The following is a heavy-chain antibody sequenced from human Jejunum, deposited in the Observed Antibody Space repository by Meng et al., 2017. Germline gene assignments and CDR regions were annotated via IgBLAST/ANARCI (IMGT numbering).Heavy chain of an antibody. CDR2: IYSGGST. CDR1: GFTVSSNY. J-gene: IGHJ4*02. CDR3: ARDSSGWYRLDY. D-gene: IGHD6-19*01. V-gene: IGHV3-66*02. Sequence: GESLKISCAASGFTVSSNYMSWVRQAPGKGLEWVSVIYSGGSTFYADFVKGRLTISRDNSKNTLYLQMNRLTAEDTAVYYCARDSSGWYRLDYWGQGTLVTVSS.